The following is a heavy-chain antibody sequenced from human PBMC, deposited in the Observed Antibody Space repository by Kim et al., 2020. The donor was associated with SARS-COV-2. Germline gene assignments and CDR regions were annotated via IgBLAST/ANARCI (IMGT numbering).Heavy chain of an antibody. CDR1: GGSVSSGSYY. D-gene: IGHD3-22*01. CDR3: ARVGALHYYDSLTPFDP. CDR2: IYYSGST. J-gene: IGHJ5*02. V-gene: IGHV4-61*01. Sequence: SETLSLTCTVSGGSVSSGSYYWSWIRQPPGKGLEWIGYIYYSGSTNYNPSLKSRVTISVDTSKNQFSLKLSSVTAADTAVYYCARVGALHYYDSLTPFDPWGQGTLVTVSS.